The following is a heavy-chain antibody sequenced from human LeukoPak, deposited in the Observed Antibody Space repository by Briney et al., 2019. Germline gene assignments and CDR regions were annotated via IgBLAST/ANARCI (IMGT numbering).Heavy chain of an antibody. CDR1: GFTFSSYS. CDR3: AKTRNYWYFDY. Sequence: GGSLRLSCAASGFTFSSYSMTWVRQAPGKGLEWVSAITDDGGGTTYADSVKGRFSISRDNSENTLYLQMNSLSAEDTAVYYCAKTRNYWYFDYWGQGTLVTVSS. J-gene: IGHJ4*02. V-gene: IGHV3-23*01. D-gene: IGHD5-24*01. CDR2: ITDDGGGT.